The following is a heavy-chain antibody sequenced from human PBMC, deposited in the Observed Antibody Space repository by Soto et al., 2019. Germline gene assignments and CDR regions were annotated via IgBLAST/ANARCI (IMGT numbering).Heavy chain of an antibody. V-gene: IGHV3-72*01. CDR1: GFTVSDHY. CDR2: IRNKANRYST. J-gene: IGHJ4*02. CDR3: ARGGSYHELDY. D-gene: IGHD6-6*01. Sequence: GGSLRLSCAASGFTVSDHYMDWVRQAPGKGLEWVGRIRNKANRYSTEYAASVKGRFTVSTDDSENSVFLQINSLKIDDTAVYFCARGGSYHELDYWGQGTLVTVSS.